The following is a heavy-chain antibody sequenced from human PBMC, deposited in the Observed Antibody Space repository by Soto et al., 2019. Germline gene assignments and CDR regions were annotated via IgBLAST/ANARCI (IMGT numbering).Heavy chain of an antibody. D-gene: IGHD2-2*01. V-gene: IGHV1-2*02. J-gene: IGHJ5*02. CDR2: INPNSGGT. CDR1: GYTFTGYY. Sequence: ASVKVSCKASGYTFTGYYMHWVRQAPGQGLERMGWINPNSGGTNYAQKFQGRVTMTRDTSISTAYMELSRLRSDDTAVYYCARRAPIVVVPAAIWVSGFDPWGQGXLVTVYS. CDR3: ARRAPIVVVPAAIWVSGFDP.